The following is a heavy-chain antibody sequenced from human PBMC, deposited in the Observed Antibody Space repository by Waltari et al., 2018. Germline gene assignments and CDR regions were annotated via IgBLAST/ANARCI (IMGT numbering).Heavy chain of an antibody. J-gene: IGHJ6*02. CDR2: INKDESEK. V-gene: IGHV3-7*01. CDR3: MRGRGYTRSDYYSGMDV. D-gene: IGHD1-1*01. CDR1: GFTFNNYW. Sequence: EVQLVESGGGLVHPGGSLRLSCLASGFTFNNYWMTWVRQAPGKGLEWVANINKDESEKYYVASVKGRFTISRDNAQNSLSLQMNSLRVEDTAVYFCMRGRGYTRSDYYSGMDVWGHGTTVTVS.